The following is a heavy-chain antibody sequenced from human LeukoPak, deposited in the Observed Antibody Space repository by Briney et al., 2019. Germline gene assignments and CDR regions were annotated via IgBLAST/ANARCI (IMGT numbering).Heavy chain of an antibody. CDR1: GFTFSNAW. CDR2: IKSKTDGGTT. Sequence: GGSLRLSCAASGFTFSNAWMSWVRQAPGKGPEWVGRIKSKTDGGTTDYAAPVKGRFTISRDDSKNTLYLQMNSLKTEDTAVYYCTTEARYCYDSSGYFRSWGQGTLVTVSS. CDR3: TTEARYCYDSSGYFRS. J-gene: IGHJ5*02. V-gene: IGHV3-15*01. D-gene: IGHD3-22*01.